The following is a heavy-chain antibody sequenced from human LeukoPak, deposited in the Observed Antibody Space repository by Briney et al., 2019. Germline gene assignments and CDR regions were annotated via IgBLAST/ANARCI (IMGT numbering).Heavy chain of an antibody. CDR3: ARDLGGSHYYYYYMDV. CDR2: IKQDGSQ. D-gene: IGHD1-26*01. J-gene: IGHJ6*03. Sequence: GGSLRLSCAASGFTFSRHWMGWVRQAPGKGLEWVANIKQDGSQYYVDSVKGRFIISRDNAKNSLSLQMNSLRAEDTAVYYCARDLGGSHYYYYYMDVWGKGPTVTVSS. CDR1: GFTFSRHW. V-gene: IGHV3-7*01.